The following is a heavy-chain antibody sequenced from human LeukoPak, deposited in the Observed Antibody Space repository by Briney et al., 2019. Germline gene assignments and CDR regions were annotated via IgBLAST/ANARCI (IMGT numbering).Heavy chain of an antibody. CDR3: ARRLMYYYDTSGYDVAFDI. J-gene: IGHJ3*02. Sequence: GESLKISCKGSGYSFTSYWIAWVRQMPGKGLEWMGIIYPGDSDITYRPSFQGQGTISADKSISTAYLQWNSLKASDTAMYYCARRLMYYYDTSGYDVAFDIWGQGTMVTVSS. CDR2: IYPGDSDI. V-gene: IGHV5-51*01. D-gene: IGHD3-22*01. CDR1: GYSFTSYW.